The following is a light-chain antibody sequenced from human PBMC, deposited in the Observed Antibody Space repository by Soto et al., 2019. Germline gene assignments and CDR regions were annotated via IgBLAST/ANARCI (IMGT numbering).Light chain of an antibody. CDR2: ASS. Sequence: DIQMTQSPSSLSASVVDRVTITCRTSQCVSIYVNWYQQKPGKAPILLIYASSSLQSGVPSRFSGSGSGTDFTLTISSLEPEDVATYYCQQSYSTPTFGQGTKVEIK. J-gene: IGKJ2*01. V-gene: IGKV1-39*01. CDR3: QQSYSTPT. CDR1: QCVSIY.